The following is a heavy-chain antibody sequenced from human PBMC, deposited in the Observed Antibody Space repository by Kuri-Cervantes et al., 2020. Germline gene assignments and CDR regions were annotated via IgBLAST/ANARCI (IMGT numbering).Heavy chain of an antibody. CDR3: ARRSGSGGSYDY. CDR1: GFTFSSYS. J-gene: IGHJ4*02. V-gene: IGHV3-21*01. Sequence: GGSLRLSCAASGFTFSSYSMNWVRQAPGKGLEWVSSISSSSSYIYYADSVKGRFTISRDNAKNSLYLQMNSLRAEDTAVYYCARRSGSGGSYDYWGQGTLVTVSS. CDR2: ISSSSSYI. D-gene: IGHD1-26*01.